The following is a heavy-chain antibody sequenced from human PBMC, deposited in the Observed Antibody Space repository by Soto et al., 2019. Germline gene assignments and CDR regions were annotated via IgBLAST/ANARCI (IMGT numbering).Heavy chain of an antibody. CDR3: ARDRLMATAGTARHYFGLDV. V-gene: IGHV4-31*03. J-gene: IGHJ6*02. D-gene: IGHD5-18*01. Sequence: TLSLTCTVSGGSIRSGGYYWSWVRQNPRRGLEWIGNIYYSGNTYYNPSLKSRLTISVDTSKNQFSLNLSSVTAADTAVYYCARDRLMATAGTARHYFGLDVWGQGTTVTVSS. CDR2: IYYSGNT. CDR1: GGSIRSGGYY.